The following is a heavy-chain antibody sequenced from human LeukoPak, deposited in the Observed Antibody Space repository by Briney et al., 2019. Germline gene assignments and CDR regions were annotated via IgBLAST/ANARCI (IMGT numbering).Heavy chain of an antibody. CDR2: INPSGGST. CDR3: ARWSTDYDTSGLVNDGFDM. D-gene: IGHD3-22*01. J-gene: IGHJ3*02. CDR1: GYTFTRYY. Sequence: ASVKVSCKASGYTFTRYYMHWVRQATGQGLEWMGIINPSGGSTSYAQKFQGRVTMTRDTSTSTVYMELSSLRSEDTAVYYCARWSTDYDTSGLVNDGFDMWGQGTMVTVSS. V-gene: IGHV1-46*01.